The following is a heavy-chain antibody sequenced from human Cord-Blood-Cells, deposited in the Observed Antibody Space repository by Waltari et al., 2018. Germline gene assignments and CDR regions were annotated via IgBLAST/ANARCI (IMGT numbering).Heavy chain of an antibody. D-gene: IGHD6-6*01. J-gene: IGHJ4*02. CDR1: GFTFSSDW. Sequence: EVQLVESGRGFVQPGGYLRLSCAASGFTFSSDWLTWVRLAPGKGLEWVANIKQDGSEKYYVDSVKGRFTMSRDNAKNSLYLQMNSLRAEDTAVYYCARGAAARPNWGQGTLVTVSS. CDR3: ARGAAARPN. CDR2: IKQDGSEK. V-gene: IGHV3-7*04.